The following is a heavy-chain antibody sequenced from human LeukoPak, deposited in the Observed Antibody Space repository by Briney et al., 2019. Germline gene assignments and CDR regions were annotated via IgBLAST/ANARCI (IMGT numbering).Heavy chain of an antibody. V-gene: IGHV3-74*01. CDR3: AKSGGVTTTLGY. CDR2: ISIDGSST. D-gene: IGHD4-17*01. J-gene: IGHJ4*02. Sequence: SGGSLRLSCAASGFTFSSYWMHWVRQAPGKGLVWLSRISIDGSSTTYADSVKGRFTISRDNAKNTLYLHMNSLRAEDTAVYYCAKSGGVTTTLGYWGQGTLVTVSS. CDR1: GFTFSSYW.